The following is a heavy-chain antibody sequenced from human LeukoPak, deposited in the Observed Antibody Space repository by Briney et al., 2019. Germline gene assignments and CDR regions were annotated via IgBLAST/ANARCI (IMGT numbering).Heavy chain of an antibody. CDR1: GFTLSPFSNAW. V-gene: IGHV3-15*01. CDR2: IKSKSDGGTT. D-gene: IGHD5-12*01. J-gene: IGHJ4*02. CDR3: TQGVAKAYS. Sequence: TAGGSLRLSCAASGFTLSPFSNAWMSWVRQAPGKGLEWVGRIKSKSDGGTTDFAAPVKGRFTMSRDDSENTVSLQMNSLKIDDTAVYFCTQGVAKAYSWGQGTLVTVSS.